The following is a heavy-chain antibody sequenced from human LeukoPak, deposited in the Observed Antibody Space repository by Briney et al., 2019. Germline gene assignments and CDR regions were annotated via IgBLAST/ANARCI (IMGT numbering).Heavy chain of an antibody. J-gene: IGHJ5*01. D-gene: IGHD2-8*01. V-gene: IGHV3-23*01. CDR2: ISDTGATT. Sequence: QPGGSLRLSCAGSGFTFSSYAMSWVRQAPGKGLEWVSAISDTGATTYDADSVKGRFTISRDNARSTLYLQMNSLRAEDTALYYCAKDTSIGRYCTNGVCSPFVSWGHGTLVTVSS. CDR1: GFTFSSYA. CDR3: AKDTSIGRYCTNGVCSPFVS.